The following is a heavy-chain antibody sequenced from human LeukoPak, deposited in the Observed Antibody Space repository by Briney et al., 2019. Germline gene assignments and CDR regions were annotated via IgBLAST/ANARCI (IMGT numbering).Heavy chain of an antibody. CDR2: ISSSGSYI. CDR1: GFTFSSYG. J-gene: IGHJ4*02. V-gene: IGHV3-21*01. D-gene: IGHD3-22*01. Sequence: GGSLRLSCAASGFTFSSYGMHWVRQAPGKGLEWVSSISSSGSYIYYADSVKGRFTISRDNAKNSLYLQMNSLRAGDTAVYYCASGTYYDSSGYWGYWGQGTLVTVSS. CDR3: ASGTYYDSSGYWGY.